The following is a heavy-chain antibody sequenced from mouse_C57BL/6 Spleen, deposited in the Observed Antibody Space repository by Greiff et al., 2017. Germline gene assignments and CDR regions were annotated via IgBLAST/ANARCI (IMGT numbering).Heavy chain of an antibody. V-gene: IGHV1-39*01. J-gene: IGHJ1*03. D-gene: IGHD1-1*01. Sequence: EVQLQQSGPELVKPGASVKISCKASGYSFTDYNMNWVKQSNGKSLEWIGVINPNYGTTSYNQKFKGKATLTVDQSSSTAYMPLNSLTSEDSAVYYCARSDYGSSLWYFDVWGTGTTVTVSS. CDR1: GYSFTDYN. CDR2: INPNYGTT. CDR3: ARSDYGSSLWYFDV.